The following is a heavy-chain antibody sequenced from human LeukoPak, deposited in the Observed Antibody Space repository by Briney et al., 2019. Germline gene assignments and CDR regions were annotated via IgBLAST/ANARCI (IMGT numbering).Heavy chain of an antibody. CDR2: IKPDGSEK. CDR3: ARSRYCSSSSCYSDY. Sequence: GARLLPCCAAGVSFITYWMRRCGREPGGGVEGGASIKPDGSEKYYVDSVKGRFTISRDNAKNSLFLQMNSLRAEDTAVYYCARSRYCSSSSCYSDYWGQGTLVTVSS. CDR1: GVSFITYW. V-gene: IGHV3-7*01. J-gene: IGHJ4*02. D-gene: IGHD2-2*01.